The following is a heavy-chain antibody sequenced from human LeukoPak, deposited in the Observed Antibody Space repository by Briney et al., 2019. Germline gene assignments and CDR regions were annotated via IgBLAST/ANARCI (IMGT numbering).Heavy chain of an antibody. CDR3: ARGVHRVLDY. CDR2: INHSGST. J-gene: IGHJ4*02. Sequence: PSETLSLTCTVSGGSISSSSYYWGWIRQPPGKGLEWIGEINHSGSTNYNPSLKSRVTISVDTSKNQFSLKLSSVTAADTAVYYCARGVHRVLDYWGQGTLVTVSS. D-gene: IGHD1-14*01. CDR1: GGSISSSSYY. V-gene: IGHV4-39*07.